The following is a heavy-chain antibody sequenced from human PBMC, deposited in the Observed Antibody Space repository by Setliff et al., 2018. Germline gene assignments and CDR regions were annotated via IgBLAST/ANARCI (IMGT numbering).Heavy chain of an antibody. Sequence: GESLKISCAASGFSYTTYWMTWVRQAPGKGLEWVANINPDGSGKYYVDSVKGRFTISRDNTKNSLYLQMNNLRADDTAVYYCASATGYWGQGTLVIVSS. V-gene: IGHV3-7*01. CDR2: INPDGSGK. CDR3: ASATGY. J-gene: IGHJ4*02. CDR1: GFSYTTYW.